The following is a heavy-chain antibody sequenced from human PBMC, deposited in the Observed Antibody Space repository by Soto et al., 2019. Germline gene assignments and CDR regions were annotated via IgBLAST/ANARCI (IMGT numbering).Heavy chain of an antibody. V-gene: IGHV1-18*01. CDR2: ISAYNGNT. Sequence: ASVKVSCKAPGYTFTSYGISWVRQAPGQGLEWMGWISAYNGNTNYAQKLQGRVTMTTDTSTSTAYMELSSLRSEDTAVYYCARDPWSSSWYHQSPMNWGQGTLVTVSS. D-gene: IGHD6-13*01. CDR1: GYTFTSYG. J-gene: IGHJ4*02. CDR3: ARDPWSSSWYHQSPMN.